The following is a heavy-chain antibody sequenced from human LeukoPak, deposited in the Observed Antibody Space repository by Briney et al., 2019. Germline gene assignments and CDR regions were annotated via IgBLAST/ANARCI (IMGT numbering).Heavy chain of an antibody. J-gene: IGHJ6*02. CDR1: GFTVSSNY. V-gene: IGHV3-53*01. Sequence: GGSLRLSCAASGFTVSSNYMSWVRQAPGKGLEWVSVIYSGGSTYYADSVKGRFTISRHNSKNTLYLQMNSLRAEDTAVYYCARGVLEWLRSGSSDYYYYGMDVWGQGTTVTVSS. D-gene: IGHD5-12*01. CDR2: IYSGGST. CDR3: ARGVLEWLRSGSSDYYYYGMDV.